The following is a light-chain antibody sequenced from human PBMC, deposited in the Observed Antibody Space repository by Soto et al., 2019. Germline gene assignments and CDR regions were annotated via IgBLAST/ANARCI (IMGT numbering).Light chain of an antibody. J-gene: IGKJ5*01. Sequence: ESVLTQSPGSLSLSPGERATLSCRASQSVSSNYLARYQHKPGQAPRLLLYGASSRATGSPDRFSGSGSGTDFTLTISRLEPEDFAVYYCQHYGSSLSITFGQGTRLEIK. V-gene: IGKV3-20*01. CDR3: QHYGSSLSIT. CDR1: QSVSSNY. CDR2: GAS.